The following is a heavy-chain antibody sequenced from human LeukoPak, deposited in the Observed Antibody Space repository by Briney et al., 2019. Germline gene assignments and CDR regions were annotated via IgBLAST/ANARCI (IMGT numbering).Heavy chain of an antibody. CDR3: AKGKTGAGTGGHNFDY. CDR1: GITFSSYA. J-gene: IGHJ4*02. D-gene: IGHD6-19*01. Sequence: GGSLRLSCAASGITFSSYAMSWVRQAPGKGLEWVSAISGSSGNTYYADSVKGRFTISRDNSKDTLYLQMNSLGVEDTAIYYCAKGKTGAGTGGHNFDYWGQGTLVTIS. V-gene: IGHV3-23*01. CDR2: ISGSSGNT.